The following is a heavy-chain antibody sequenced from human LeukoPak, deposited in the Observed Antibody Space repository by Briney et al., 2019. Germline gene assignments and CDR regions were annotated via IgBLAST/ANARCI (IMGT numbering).Heavy chain of an antibody. J-gene: IGHJ4*02. CDR1: GFTFSSYG. D-gene: IGHD3-3*01. CDR2: IWYDGSNK. CDR3: AREAYYDFWSGTFDY. V-gene: IGHV3-33*01. Sequence: GRSLRLSCAASGFTFSSYGMHWVRQAPGKGLEWVAVIWYDGSNKYYADSVKGRFTISRDNSKNTLYLQMNSLRAEDTAVYYCAREAYYDFWSGTFDYWGQGTLVTVSS.